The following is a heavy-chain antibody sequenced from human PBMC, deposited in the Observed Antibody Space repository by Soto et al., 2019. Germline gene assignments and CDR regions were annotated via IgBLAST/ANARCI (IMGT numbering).Heavy chain of an antibody. D-gene: IGHD3-16*01. CDR1: GYTFTRYG. V-gene: IGHV1-18*01. CDR2: INTYNGNT. Sequence: QVQLVQSGAEVKNPGASVKVSCKASGYTFTRYGIGWARQAPGQGLEWMGWINTYNGNTNYAQNVQGRVTLTTDTSTSTAYMGLRSLRSNDTAIYYCAMVDVYVTPSPQDVWGQETTVIVSS. CDR3: AMVDVYVTPSPQDV. J-gene: IGHJ6*02.